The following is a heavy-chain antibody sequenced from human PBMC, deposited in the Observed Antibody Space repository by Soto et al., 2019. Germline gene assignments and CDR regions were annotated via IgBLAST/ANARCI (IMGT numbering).Heavy chain of an antibody. CDR3: ARGLYSGYDSASNWFDP. D-gene: IGHD5-12*01. J-gene: IGHJ5*02. Sequence: SETLSLTCAVYGGSFSGYYWSWIRQPPGKGLEWIGEINHSGSTNYNPSLKSRVTISVDTSKNQFSLKLSSVTAADTAVYYCARGLYSGYDSASNWFDPWGQGTLVTVSS. CDR1: GGSFSGYY. CDR2: INHSGST. V-gene: IGHV4-34*01.